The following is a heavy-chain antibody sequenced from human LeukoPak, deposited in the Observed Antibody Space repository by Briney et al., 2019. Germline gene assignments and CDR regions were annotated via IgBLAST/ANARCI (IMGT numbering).Heavy chain of an antibody. CDR1: GGTFSSYA. V-gene: IGHV1-69*01. CDR2: IIPIFGTA. D-gene: IGHD2-2*01. J-gene: IGHJ4*02. CDR3: ARCVTVGYCSSTSCIFDY. Sequence: GSSVKVSCKASGGTFSSYAISWVRQAPGQGLEWMGGIIPIFGTANYAQKFQGRVTITADESTSTAYMELSSLRSEDTAVYYCARCVTVGYCSSTSCIFDYWGQGTLVTVSS.